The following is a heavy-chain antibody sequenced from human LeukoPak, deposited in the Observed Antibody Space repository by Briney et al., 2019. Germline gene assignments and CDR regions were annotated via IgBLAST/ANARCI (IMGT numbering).Heavy chain of an antibody. V-gene: IGHV4-59*08. D-gene: IGHD2-2*01. CDR3: ARHGVVVPAAIGRSGAFDI. Sequence: SETLSLTCTVSGGSISSYYWSWIRQPPGKGLEGIGYIYYSGSTNYNPSLKSRVTISVDTSKNQFSLKLSSVTAADTAVYYCARHGVVVPAAIGRSGAFDIWGRGTMVTVSS. J-gene: IGHJ3*02. CDR1: GGSISSYY. CDR2: IYYSGST.